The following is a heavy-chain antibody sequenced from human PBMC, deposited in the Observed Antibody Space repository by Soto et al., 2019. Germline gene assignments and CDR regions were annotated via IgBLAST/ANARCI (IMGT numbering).Heavy chain of an antibody. D-gene: IGHD5-18*01. V-gene: IGHV1-58*02. Sequence: SVKVSCKASGFTFTSSAMQWVRQARGQRLEWIGWTVVGSGNTNYAQKFQERVTITRDMSTSTAYMELSSLRSEDTAVYYCAAGYGYSYGYRNYWGQGTLVTVSS. CDR2: TVVGSGNT. CDR1: GFTFTSSA. CDR3: AAGYGYSYGYRNY. J-gene: IGHJ4*02.